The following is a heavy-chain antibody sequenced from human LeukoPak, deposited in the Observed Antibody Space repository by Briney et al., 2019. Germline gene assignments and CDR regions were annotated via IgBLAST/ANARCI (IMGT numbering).Heavy chain of an antibody. CDR2: IYSGGST. Sequence: GGSLRLSCAASGFTVSSNYMSWVRQAPGKGLEWVSVIYSGGSTYYADSVKGRFTISRDNSKNTLYLQMNSLRAEDTAVYYCARAWNGFWSGYAGGHNYFDYWGQGTLVTVSS. CDR3: ARAWNGFWSGYAGGHNYFDY. J-gene: IGHJ4*02. D-gene: IGHD3-3*01. CDR1: GFTVSSNY. V-gene: IGHV3-53*01.